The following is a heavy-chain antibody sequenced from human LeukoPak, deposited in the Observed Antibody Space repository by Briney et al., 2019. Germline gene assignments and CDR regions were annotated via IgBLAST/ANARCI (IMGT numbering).Heavy chain of an antibody. CDR2: ISYDGSNK. V-gene: IGHV3-30*18. Sequence: PGGSLRLSCAASGFTFSSYGMHWVRQAPGKGLEWVAVISYDGSNKYYADSVKGRFTISRGNSKNTLYLQMNSLRAEDTAVYYCAKGGAMENWGQGTLVTVSS. CDR1: GFTFSSYG. D-gene: IGHD5-18*01. CDR3: AKGGAMEN. J-gene: IGHJ4*02.